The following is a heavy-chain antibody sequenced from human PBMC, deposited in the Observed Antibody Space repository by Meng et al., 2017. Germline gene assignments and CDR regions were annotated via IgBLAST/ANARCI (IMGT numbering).Heavy chain of an antibody. CDR1: GYTLSTNV. CDR3: ARAHSSGWYSFFDY. D-gene: IGHD6-19*01. Sequence: QGQLVRSGSEWKEPGASVKVSCKASGYTLSTNVMNWVRQATGQGLEWMGWINTKNGKPTYAQGFTGRLAFSLDTSASTAFLQINSLKAEDTAVYYCARAHSSGWYSFFDYWGQGTLVTVSS. CDR2: INTKNGKP. V-gene: IGHV7-4-1*02. J-gene: IGHJ4*02.